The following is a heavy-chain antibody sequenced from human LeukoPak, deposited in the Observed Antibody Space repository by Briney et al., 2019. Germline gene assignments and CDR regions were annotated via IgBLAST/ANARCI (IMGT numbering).Heavy chain of an antibody. D-gene: IGHD6-13*01. Sequence: QTLSLTCAISGDSVSSNSVAWNWRRPSPSRGLEWLGKTYYRSKWYNDYAVSVKRQITINPDTSKNQFALQLNSVTPEGTAVCYCARGMGAAADAFDIWGQGTMVSVSS. J-gene: IGHJ3*02. CDR2: TYYRSKWYN. CDR3: ARGMGAAADAFDI. CDR1: GDSVSSNSVA. V-gene: IGHV6-1*01.